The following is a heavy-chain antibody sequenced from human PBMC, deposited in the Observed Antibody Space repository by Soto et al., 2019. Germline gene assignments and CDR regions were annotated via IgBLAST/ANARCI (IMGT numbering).Heavy chain of an antibody. CDR1: VCTFSNSI. Sequence: PGGSLRLSCASSVCTFSNSIINCVRHSPGQWLEWVSSISGSSDFLYYADSVKGRFTISRDTATNSLYLQMNSLRAEDTAVYYCAPSSSYAFDIWGQATMVSVS. D-gene: IGHD6-6*01. V-gene: IGHV3-21*01. J-gene: IGHJ3*02. CDR2: ISGSSDFL. CDR3: APSSSYAFDI.